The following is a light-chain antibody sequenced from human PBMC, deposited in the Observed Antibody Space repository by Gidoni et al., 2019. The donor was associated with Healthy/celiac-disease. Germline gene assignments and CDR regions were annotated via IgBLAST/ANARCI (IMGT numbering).Light chain of an antibody. Sequence: EIVLTQYPATLSLSPGERATLSCRASQSVRSYLAWYQQKPGQAPRLLIYDASNRATGIPARFSGSVSGTDFTLPIISLEPEDFAVYYCQQRSNWPPFTFGQGTRLEIK. J-gene: IGKJ5*01. CDR3: QQRSNWPPFT. V-gene: IGKV3-11*01. CDR2: DAS. CDR1: QSVRSY.